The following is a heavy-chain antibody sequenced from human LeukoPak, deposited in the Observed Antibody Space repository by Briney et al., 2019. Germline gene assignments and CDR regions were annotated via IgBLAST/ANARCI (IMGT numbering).Heavy chain of an antibody. CDR2: MYHSGAT. D-gene: IGHD3-22*01. J-gene: IGHJ3*02. CDR1: GGSISSGGYS. V-gene: IGHV4-30-2*01. CDR3: VRGYYYDSSGYWVRAFDI. Sequence: TLSLTCAVSGGSISSGGYSWSWIRQPPGKGLEWIGYMYHSGATHYNPSLKSRVTISVDRSKNQFSLKLSSVTAADTAVYYCVRGYYYDSSGYWVRAFDIWGQGTIVSVSS.